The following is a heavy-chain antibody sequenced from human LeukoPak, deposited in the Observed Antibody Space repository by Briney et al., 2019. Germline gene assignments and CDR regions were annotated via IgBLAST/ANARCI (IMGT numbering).Heavy chain of an antibody. J-gene: IGHJ4*02. V-gene: IGHV3-11*04. CDR1: GFTFSDYY. CDR3: ARVLYPEGGYGY. CDR2: ISSGGDTI. Sequence: GGSLRLSCAASGFTFSDYYMSWLRQSPGKGLEWVSYISSGGDTIYYADSVKGRFTISRDNAENSLYLQMNSLRVEDTAVYYCARVLYPEGGYGYWGQGTLVTVSS. D-gene: IGHD2-2*02.